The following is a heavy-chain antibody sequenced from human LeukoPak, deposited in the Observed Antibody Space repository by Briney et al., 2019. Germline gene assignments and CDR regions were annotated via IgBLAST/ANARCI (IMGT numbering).Heavy chain of an antibody. CDR1: GGSISSGDYY. D-gene: IGHD2-15*01. J-gene: IGHJ6*02. CDR2: IYYSGST. Sequence: PSQTLSLTCTVSGGSISSGDYYWSWIRQPPGKGLEWIGYIYYSGSTYYNPSLKSRVTISVDTSKNQFSLKLSSVTAADTAVYYCAREGYCSGGSCDYGMDVWGQGTPVTVSS. V-gene: IGHV4-30-4*01. CDR3: AREGYCSGGSCDYGMDV.